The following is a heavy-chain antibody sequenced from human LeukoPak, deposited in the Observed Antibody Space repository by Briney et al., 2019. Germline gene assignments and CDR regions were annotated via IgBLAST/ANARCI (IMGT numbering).Heavy chain of an antibody. CDR2: IKQDGSEK. CDR1: GFTFSSYW. V-gene: IGHV3-7*01. J-gene: IGHJ6*03. D-gene: IGHD6-13*01. Sequence: GGSLRLSCAASGFTFSSYWMSWVRQAPGKGLEWVANIKQDGSEKYYVDSVKGRFTISRDNAKNSLYLQMNSLRAKDTAVYYCARESSSSWYEFNYYYYMDVWGKGTTVTVSS. CDR3: ARESSSSWYEFNYYYYMDV.